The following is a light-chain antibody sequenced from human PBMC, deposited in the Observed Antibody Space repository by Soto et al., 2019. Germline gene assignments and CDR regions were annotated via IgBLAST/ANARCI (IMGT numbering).Light chain of an antibody. CDR2: DAS. CDR1: PSVSSY. Sequence: EIVLTQSPATLSLSPGERATLSCRASPSVSSYLAWYQQKPGQAPRLLIYDASNRATGIPARFSGSGSGTDFTLTISSLEPEDFAVYYCQQRSNWPPGSTFGPGTKVDIK. V-gene: IGKV3-11*01. CDR3: QQRSNWPPGST. J-gene: IGKJ3*01.